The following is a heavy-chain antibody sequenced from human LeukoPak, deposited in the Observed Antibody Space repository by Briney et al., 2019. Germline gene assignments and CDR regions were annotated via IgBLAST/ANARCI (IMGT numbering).Heavy chain of an antibody. CDR3: ARQNYYDSSGYYSTSHPFDY. CDR1: GGSISSSSYY. Sequence: SETLSLTCTVSGGSISSSSYYWGWIRQPPGKGLEWIGSIYYSGSTYYNPSLKSRVTISVDPSKNQFSLNLSSVTAADTAVYYCARQNYYDSSGYYSTSHPFDYWGQGTLVTVSS. J-gene: IGHJ4*02. V-gene: IGHV4-39*01. D-gene: IGHD3-22*01. CDR2: IYYSGST.